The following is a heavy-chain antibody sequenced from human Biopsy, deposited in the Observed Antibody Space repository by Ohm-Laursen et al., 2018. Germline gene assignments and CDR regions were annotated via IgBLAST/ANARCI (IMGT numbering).Heavy chain of an antibody. J-gene: IGHJ4*02. CDR1: GYSFTSYY. Sequence: ASVKVPCKASGYSFTSYYMHWVRQAPGQGLEWMGMINPSGSTTSYPQIFQGRVTMTRDTSMSTVYMELSSLRSADTAVYFCARNTGWYGDLYYFDYWGQGTLVTVSS. CDR2: INPSGSTT. CDR3: ARNTGWYGDLYYFDY. V-gene: IGHV1-46*01. D-gene: IGHD6-19*01.